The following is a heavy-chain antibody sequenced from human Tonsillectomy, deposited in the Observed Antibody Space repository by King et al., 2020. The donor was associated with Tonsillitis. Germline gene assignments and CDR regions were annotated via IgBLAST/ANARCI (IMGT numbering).Heavy chain of an antibody. V-gene: IGHV3-30*01. J-gene: IGHJ3*02. D-gene: IGHD4-17*01. CDR1: GFTFSSYA. CDR3: ARVADYGDYLEGTFDI. CDR2: ISYDGNNK. Sequence: VQLVESGGGVVQPGRSLRLSCAASGFTFSSYAIHWVRQAPGKGLEWVAVISYDGNNKYYADSVKGRFTLSRDNSKNTLYLQMNSLRAEDTAVYYCARVADYGDYLEGTFDIWGQGTMVTVSS.